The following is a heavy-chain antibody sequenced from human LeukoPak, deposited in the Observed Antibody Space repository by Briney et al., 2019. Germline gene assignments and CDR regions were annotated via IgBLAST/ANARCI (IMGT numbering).Heavy chain of an antibody. V-gene: IGHV1-69*13. CDR2: IIPIFGTA. D-gene: IGHD4-17*01. J-gene: IGHJ5*02. CDR3: ARDKIGDLDNNWFDP. Sequence: ASVKVSCTASGGTFSSYAISWVRQAPGQGLEWMGGIIPIFGTANYAQKFQGRVTITADESTSTAYMELSSLRSEDTAVYYCARDKIGDLDNNWFDPWGQGTLVTVSS. CDR1: GGTFSSYA.